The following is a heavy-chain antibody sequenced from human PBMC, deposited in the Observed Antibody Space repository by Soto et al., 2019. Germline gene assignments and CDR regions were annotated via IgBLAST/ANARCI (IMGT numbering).Heavy chain of an antibody. Sequence: PGESLKISCQGSGYSFTGYWIGWVRQMSGEGLEWMGIIYPGDSDTRYSPSFQGQVTISADKSLSTAYLQWSSLKASDTAMYYCARQHIVATSIDYWGQGTLVTVS. V-gene: IGHV5-51*01. CDR3: ARQHIVATSIDY. J-gene: IGHJ4*02. D-gene: IGHD5-12*01. CDR1: GYSFTGYW. CDR2: IYPGDSDT.